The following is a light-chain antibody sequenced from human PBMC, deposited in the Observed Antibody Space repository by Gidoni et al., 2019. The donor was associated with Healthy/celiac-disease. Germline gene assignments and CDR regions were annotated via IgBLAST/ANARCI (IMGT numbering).Light chain of an antibody. V-gene: IGKV1-39*01. CDR2: AAS. Sequence: DIQMTQSPSSLSASVGDRVTITCRASQSISSYLNWYQQKPGKAPKLLIYAASSLQSGVPSRFSGSGSGTDFTLTISSLQPEDFETYYCQQSYSTPRTFGQGTKAGNQT. CDR3: QQSYSTPRT. J-gene: IGKJ1*01. CDR1: QSISSY.